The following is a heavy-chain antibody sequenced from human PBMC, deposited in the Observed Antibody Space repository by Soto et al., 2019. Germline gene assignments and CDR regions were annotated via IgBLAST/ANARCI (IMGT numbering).Heavy chain of an antibody. J-gene: IGHJ4*02. CDR2: IYWDDDK. CDR3: AYLRMAAHYFDY. Sequence: QITLKESGPTLVKPTQTLTLTCTFSGFSISTIGVGVGWIRQPPGKALEWLALIYWDDDKRYSTSLKSRLTITKDTSKNQVVLTMTNMDPGDTATYFCAYLRMAAHYFDYWGQGTLVTVSS. D-gene: IGHD6-6*01. V-gene: IGHV2-5*02. CDR1: GFSISTIGVG.